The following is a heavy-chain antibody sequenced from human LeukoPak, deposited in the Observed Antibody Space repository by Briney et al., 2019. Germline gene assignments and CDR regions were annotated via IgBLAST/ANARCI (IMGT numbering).Heavy chain of an antibody. V-gene: IGHV3-23*01. D-gene: IGHD6-25*01. CDR1: GFTFRSYA. CDR3: AKDKVSGWRAFDY. Sequence: PGGSLRLSCAASGFTFRSYAMIWVRQAPGKGLEWVSTISGAGETTYYADSVKGRFIISRDNSKNTLYLQMNSLGAEDTALYYCAKDKVSGWRAFDYWGQGTLVTVSS. CDR2: ISGAGETT. J-gene: IGHJ4*02.